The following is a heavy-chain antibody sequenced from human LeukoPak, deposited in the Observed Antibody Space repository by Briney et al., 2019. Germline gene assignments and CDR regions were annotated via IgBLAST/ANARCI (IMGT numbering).Heavy chain of an antibody. D-gene: IGHD3-22*01. Sequence: GASVKVSCKASGYTFTSYGISWVRQAPGQGLEWMGWISAYNGNTNYAQKLQGRVTMTTDTSTSTAYMELRSLRSDDTAVYYCARDSVRDYYDSSGYYDYWGQGPWSPSPQ. CDR2: ISAYNGNT. V-gene: IGHV1-18*01. CDR1: GYTFTSYG. CDR3: ARDSVRDYYDSSGYYDY. J-gene: IGHJ4*02.